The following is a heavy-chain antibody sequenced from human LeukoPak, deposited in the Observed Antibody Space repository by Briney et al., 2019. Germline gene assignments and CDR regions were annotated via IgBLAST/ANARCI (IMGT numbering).Heavy chain of an antibody. Sequence: GGSLRLSCAGTGFIFGRYYMSRIRQAPGKGLEWIAYISHNADTIYYADSVKGRFTISGDNDKNSLFLEMENLRADDTAVYYCAKAVHLDSWGQGTLVTVSS. J-gene: IGHJ4*02. CDR1: GFIFGRYY. V-gene: IGHV3-11*04. CDR2: ISHNADTI. CDR3: AKAVHLDS.